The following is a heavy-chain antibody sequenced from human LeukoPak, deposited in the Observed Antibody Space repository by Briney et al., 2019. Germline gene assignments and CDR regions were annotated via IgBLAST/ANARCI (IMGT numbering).Heavy chain of an antibody. CDR2: ISGSGGST. CDR1: GFTFTSYA. Sequence: GGSLRLSCAASGFTFTSYAMNWVRQAPGKGLEWVSAISGSGGSTYYADSVKGRFTFSRDNSENTLFLQMNSLRAEDTAIYYCAKDTDVVVPEYFQYWGQGILVTVSS. D-gene: IGHD2-15*01. V-gene: IGHV3-23*01. CDR3: AKDTDVVVPEYFQY. J-gene: IGHJ1*01.